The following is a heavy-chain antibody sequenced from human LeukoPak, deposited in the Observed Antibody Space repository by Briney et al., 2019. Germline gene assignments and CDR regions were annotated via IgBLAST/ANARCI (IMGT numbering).Heavy chain of an antibody. V-gene: IGHV3-23*01. CDR1: GFTFSSYA. Sequence: PGGSLRLSCAASGFTFSSYAMSWVRQAPGKGLEWVSAISGSGGSTYYADSVKGRFTISRDNSKNTLYLQMNSLRAEDTAVYYCASSANYDILPLGDGMDVWGQGTTVTVSS. CDR3: ASSANYDILPLGDGMDV. D-gene: IGHD3-9*01. J-gene: IGHJ6*02. CDR2: ISGSGGST.